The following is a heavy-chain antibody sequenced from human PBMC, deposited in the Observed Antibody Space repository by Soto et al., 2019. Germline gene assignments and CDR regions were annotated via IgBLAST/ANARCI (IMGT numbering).Heavy chain of an antibody. V-gene: IGHV5-51*01. D-gene: IGHD3-3*01. CDR3: ARPRPMYADEWLYYDAFDI. CDR2: IYPGDSDT. J-gene: IGHJ3*02. Sequence: GESLKISCKGSGYSFTSYWIGWVRQMPGKGLEWMGIIYPGDSDTRYSPSFQGQVTISADKSISTAYLQWSSLKASDTAMYYCARPRPMYADEWLYYDAFDIWGQGTIVTVSS. CDR1: GYSFTSYW.